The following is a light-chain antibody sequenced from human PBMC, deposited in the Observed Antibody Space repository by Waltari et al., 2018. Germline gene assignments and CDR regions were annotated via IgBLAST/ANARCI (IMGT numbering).Light chain of an antibody. CDR1: QSISTY. J-gene: IGKJ3*01. CDR3: HQTYNTPFT. Sequence: DIQMTQSPSSLSASVRARVTITCRASQSISTYVNWYQQKPGKVPRLLIFSASTLQTGVPSRFSGSGSGTDFTLTVTSLQPEDFASYYCHQTYNTPFTFGPGTIVEIK. V-gene: IGKV1-39*01. CDR2: SAS.